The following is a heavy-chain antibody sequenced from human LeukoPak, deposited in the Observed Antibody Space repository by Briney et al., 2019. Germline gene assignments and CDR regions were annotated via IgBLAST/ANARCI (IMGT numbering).Heavy chain of an antibody. CDR2: INHSGST. CDR3: ARENSSSSPPYYFDY. CDR1: GGSFSGYY. Sequence: PSETLSLTCAVYGGSFSGYYWSRIRQPPGKGLEWIGEINHSGSTNYNPSLKSRVTISVDTSKNQFSLKLSSVTAADTAVYYCARENSSSSPPYYFDYWGQGTLVTVSS. J-gene: IGHJ4*02. V-gene: IGHV4-34*01. D-gene: IGHD6-6*01.